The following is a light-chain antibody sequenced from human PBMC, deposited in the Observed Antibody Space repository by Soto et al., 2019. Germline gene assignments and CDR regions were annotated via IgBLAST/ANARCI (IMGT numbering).Light chain of an antibody. Sequence: DIQMTQSPSTLSASVGDRVTITCRASQSISTWLAWYQQEPGKAPKLLIHKASSLQSGVPSRFSGSGSGTDFTLTISSLPHDDFATYYCQQYNSYSPTVGQGTRVDIK. CDR2: KAS. CDR3: QQYNSYSPT. J-gene: IGKJ1*01. CDR1: QSISTW. V-gene: IGKV1-5*03.